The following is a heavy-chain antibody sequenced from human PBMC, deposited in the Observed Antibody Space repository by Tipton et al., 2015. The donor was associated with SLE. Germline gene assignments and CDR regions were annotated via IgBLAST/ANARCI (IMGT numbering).Heavy chain of an antibody. CDR1: AFTFSSHD. J-gene: IGHJ4*02. V-gene: IGHV3-30*02. D-gene: IGHD6-19*01. CDR2: IRFDGTNK. Sequence: GSLRLSCAASAFTFSSHDMHWVRQAPGKGLEWVAFIRFDGTNKYYADSAKGRFTISRDNSKNMMYLQMNSLKSDDTALYYCTRGGAVAGSKGWDYWGQGTLVTVSS. CDR3: TRGGAVAGSKGWDY.